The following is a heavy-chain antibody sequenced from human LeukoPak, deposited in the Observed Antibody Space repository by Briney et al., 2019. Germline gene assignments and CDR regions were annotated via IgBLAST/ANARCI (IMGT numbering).Heavy chain of an antibody. CDR3: ARRGLSGED. CDR1: GGSFSGYY. V-gene: IGHV4-34*01. CDR2: INHSGST. J-gene: IGHJ3*01. D-gene: IGHD2-15*01. Sequence: SETLSLTCAVYGGSFSGYYWSWIRQPSGKGLEWIGEINHSGSTNYNPSLKSRVTISVDTSKNQFSLKLSSVTAADTAVYYCARRGLSGEDWGQGTMVTVSS.